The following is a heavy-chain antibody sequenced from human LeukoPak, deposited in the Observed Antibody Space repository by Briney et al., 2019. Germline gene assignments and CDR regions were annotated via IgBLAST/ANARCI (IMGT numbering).Heavy chain of an antibody. CDR2: IYYSGST. CDR3: ARTALGGWFDP. J-gene: IGHJ5*02. CDR1: GGSISSGDYY. Sequence: SETLSLTCTVSGGSISSGDYYWSWIRQPPGKGLEWIGSIYYSGSTYYNPSLKSRVTISVDTSKNQFSLKLSSVTAADTAVYYCARTALGGWFDPWGQGTLVTVSS. D-gene: IGHD2-15*01. V-gene: IGHV4-30-4*08.